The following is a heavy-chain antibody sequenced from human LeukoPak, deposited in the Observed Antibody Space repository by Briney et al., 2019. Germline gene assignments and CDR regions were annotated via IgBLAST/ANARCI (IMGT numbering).Heavy chain of an antibody. D-gene: IGHD3-3*01. CDR2: IRSKDYGGTI. Sequence: GGSLRLSCTASGFTFGDYAMSWFRQAPGKGLEWVGFIRSKDYGGTIEYAASVKGRFTISRDDSKNTLYLQMNSLKTEDTAVYYCTTDSYYDFWSGYYDYWGQGTLVTVSS. CDR3: TTDSYYDFWSGYYDY. CDR1: GFTFGDYA. V-gene: IGHV3-49*03. J-gene: IGHJ4*02.